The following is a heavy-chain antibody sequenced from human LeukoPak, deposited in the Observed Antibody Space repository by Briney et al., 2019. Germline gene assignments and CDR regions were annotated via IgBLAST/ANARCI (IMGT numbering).Heavy chain of an antibody. Sequence: SETLSLTCTVSGGSINNYYWTWIRQPPGKGLEWIGYIFYSGSTNYNPSLKSRVTVSVDTSKNQFSLKLSSVTAADTAVYYCAREGNWGSRDYFDYWGQGTLVTVSS. CDR2: IFYSGST. D-gene: IGHD7-27*01. J-gene: IGHJ4*02. V-gene: IGHV4-59*12. CDR1: GGSINNYY. CDR3: AREGNWGSRDYFDY.